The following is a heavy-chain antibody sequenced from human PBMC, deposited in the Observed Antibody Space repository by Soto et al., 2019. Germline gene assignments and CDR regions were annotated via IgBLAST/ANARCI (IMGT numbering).Heavy chain of an antibody. Sequence: SETLSLTCAVYGGSFSDYYWRWIRQPPGKGLEWIGEISHSGSTNYNPSLKSRVTISVGTSKNQFSLKLSSVTAADTAVYYCARGRGGDPGHQMAVWGKGTTVPVSS. D-gene: IGHD4-17*01. CDR2: ISHSGST. J-gene: IGHJ6*04. V-gene: IGHV4-34*01. CDR1: GGSFSDYY. CDR3: ARGRGGDPGHQMAV.